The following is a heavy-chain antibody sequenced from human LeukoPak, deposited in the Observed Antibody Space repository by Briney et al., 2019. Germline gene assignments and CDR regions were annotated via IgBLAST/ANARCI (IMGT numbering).Heavy chain of an antibody. CDR2: TSSSGSTI. CDR3: ARERALLRYGGNPYYYYGMDV. D-gene: IGHD4-23*01. V-gene: IGHV3-11*01. CDR1: GFTFSDYY. J-gene: IGHJ6*02. Sequence: GGSLRLSCAASGFTFSDYYMSWLRQAPGKGLEWVSYTSSSGSTIYYADSVKGRFTISRDNAKNSLYLQMNSLRAEDTAVYYCARERALLRYGGNPYYYYGMDVWGQGTTVTVSS.